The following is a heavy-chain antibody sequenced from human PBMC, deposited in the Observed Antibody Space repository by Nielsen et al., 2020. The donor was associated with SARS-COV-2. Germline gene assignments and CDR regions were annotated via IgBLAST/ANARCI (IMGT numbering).Heavy chain of an antibody. J-gene: IGHJ6*02. CDR2: ISYDGSNK. D-gene: IGHD2-15*01. CDR3: ARDYVYCSGGSCYYYYYGMDV. V-gene: IGHV3-30*04. CDR1: GFTFSSYA. Sequence: GESLKISCAASGFTFSSYAMHWVRQAPGKGLEWVAVISYDGSNKYYADSVKGRFTISRDNSKNTLYLQMNSLRAEDTAVYYCARDYVYCSGGSCYYYYYGMDVWGQGTTVTVSS.